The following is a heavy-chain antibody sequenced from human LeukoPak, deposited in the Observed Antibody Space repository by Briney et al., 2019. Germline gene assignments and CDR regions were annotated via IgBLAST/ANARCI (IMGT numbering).Heavy chain of an antibody. CDR1: GYTFTGYY. CDR2: ITPNTGGT. Sequence: ASVKVSCKASGYTFTGYYIHWVRQAPGQGLEWMGWITPNTGGTNYAQKFQGRVTMTRDTSISTAYMELSRLRSDDTAVYYCARDPAVYYGSDYYFGSWGQGTLVTVSS. CDR3: ARDPAVYYGSDYYFGS. D-gene: IGHD3-10*01. J-gene: IGHJ4*02. V-gene: IGHV1-2*02.